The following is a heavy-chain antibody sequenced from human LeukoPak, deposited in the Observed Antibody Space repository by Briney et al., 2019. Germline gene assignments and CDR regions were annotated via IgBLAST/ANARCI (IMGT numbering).Heavy chain of an antibody. J-gene: IGHJ5*02. CDR3: ARDRGRGFDL. Sequence: GGSLRLSCAASGFIFSRYWMTWVRQAPGKGLEWVANIKEDGKDKYYVDSVKGRFTISKDNAKSSLYIQMNSLRADDTAVYYCARDRGRGFDLWGQGTLVTVSS. CDR1: GFIFSRYW. CDR2: IKEDGKDK. V-gene: IGHV3-7*01.